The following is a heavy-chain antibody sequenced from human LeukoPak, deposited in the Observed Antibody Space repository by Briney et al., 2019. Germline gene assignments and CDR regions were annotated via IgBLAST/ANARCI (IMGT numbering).Heavy chain of an antibody. CDR2: ISSSGSTI. Sequence: GGSLRLSCAASGFTFSSYEMNWVRQAPGKGLEWVSYISSSGSTIYYADSVKGRFTISRDNAKNSLYLQMNSLRAEDTAVYYCARVDYGDYTNWFDPWGQGTLVTVSS. CDR1: GFTFSSYE. CDR3: ARVDYGDYTNWFDP. J-gene: IGHJ5*02. D-gene: IGHD4-17*01. V-gene: IGHV3-48*03.